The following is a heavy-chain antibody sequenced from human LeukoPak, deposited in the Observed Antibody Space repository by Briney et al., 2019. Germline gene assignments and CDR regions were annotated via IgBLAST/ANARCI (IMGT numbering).Heavy chain of an antibody. V-gene: IGHV4-30-2*01. D-gene: IGHD3-22*01. J-gene: IGHJ4*02. CDR3: ARADIHYYDSSGFFFDY. CDR2: IYHSGST. Sequence: SETLSLTCTVSGGSISSGGYSWSWIRQPPGKGLEWIGYIYHSGSTYYNPSLKSRVTISVDRSKNQFSLKLSSVTAADTAVYYCARADIHYYDSSGFFFDYWGQGTLVTVSS. CDR1: GGSISSGGYS.